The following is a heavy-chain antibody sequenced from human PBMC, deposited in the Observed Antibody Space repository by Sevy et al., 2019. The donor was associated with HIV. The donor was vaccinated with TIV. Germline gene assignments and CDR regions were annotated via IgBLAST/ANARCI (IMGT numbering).Heavy chain of an antibody. J-gene: IGHJ4*02. D-gene: IGHD3-22*01. CDR2: INHSGST. CDR3: ATGVWSPPTYDSSGYYFGPRGSPPPRIFDY. CDR1: GGSFSGYY. Sequence: SETQSLTCAVYGGSFSGYYWSWIRQPPGKGLEWIGEINHSGSTNYNPSLKSRVTISVDTSKNQFSLKLSSVTAADTAVYYCATGVWSPPTYDSSGYYFGPRGSPPPRIFDYWGQGTLVTVSS. V-gene: IGHV4-34*01.